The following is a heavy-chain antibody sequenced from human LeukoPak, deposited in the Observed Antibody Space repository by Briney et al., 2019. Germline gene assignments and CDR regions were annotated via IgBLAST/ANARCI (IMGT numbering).Heavy chain of an antibody. J-gene: IGHJ4*02. CDR2: IWYDGSNK. V-gene: IGHV3-33*01. CDR1: GFTFSSYG. D-gene: IGHD6-19*01. CDR3: AREYSSGWIDY. Sequence: RGSLRLSCAASGFTFSSYGMHWVRQAPGKGLEWVAVIWYDGSNKYYADSVKGRFTISRDNSKNTLYLQMNSLRAEDTAVYYCAREYSSGWIDYWGQGTLVTVSS.